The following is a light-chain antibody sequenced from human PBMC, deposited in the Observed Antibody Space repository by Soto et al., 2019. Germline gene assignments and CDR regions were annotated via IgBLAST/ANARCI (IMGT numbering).Light chain of an antibody. V-gene: IGKV3-11*01. CDR3: QQRSIWPPWT. CDR2: DAS. CDR1: QSVSNF. J-gene: IGKJ1*01. Sequence: FVSPQSPGTLSFAPWERATVTCRASQSVSNFLAWYQHKPGQAPRLLIYDASIRAAGVPARFSGSGSGTDFSLTISSLEPEDFAIYYCQQRSIWPPWTFGQGTKVDIK.